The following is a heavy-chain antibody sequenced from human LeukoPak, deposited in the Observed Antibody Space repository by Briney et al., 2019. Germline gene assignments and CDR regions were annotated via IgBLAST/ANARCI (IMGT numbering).Heavy chain of an antibody. D-gene: IGHD3-22*01. CDR3: ARARTPYYYDSSGYYDFDY. CDR1: GYTFTIYY. Sequence: VASVKVSFKASGYTFTIYYMHWVRQAPGQGLEWMGIINPSGGSTSYAQKFQGRVTMTRDTSTSTVYMELSSLRSEDTAVYYCARARTPYYYDSSGYYDFDYWGQGTLVTVSS. CDR2: INPSGGST. V-gene: IGHV1-46*01. J-gene: IGHJ4*02.